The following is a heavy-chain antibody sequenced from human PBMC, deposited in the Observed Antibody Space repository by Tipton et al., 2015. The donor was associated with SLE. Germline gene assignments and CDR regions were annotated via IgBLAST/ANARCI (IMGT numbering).Heavy chain of an antibody. Sequence: TLSLTCAVSGGSINSAGYYWSWIRQHPGKGLEWIGYIYYSGSTYYNPSLRSRVTISVDTSKNQFSLRLSSVTAADTAAYFCASWNGSSGYYSSGYYWGQGTLVTVSS. CDR2: IYYSGST. J-gene: IGHJ4*02. V-gene: IGHV4-31*11. D-gene: IGHD3-22*01. CDR1: GGSINSAGYY. CDR3: ASWNGSSGYYSSGYY.